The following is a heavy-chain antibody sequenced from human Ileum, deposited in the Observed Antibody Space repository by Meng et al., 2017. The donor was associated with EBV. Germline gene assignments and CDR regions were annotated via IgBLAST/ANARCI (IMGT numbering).Heavy chain of an antibody. CDR3: ARDGGFSVGATKYDY. CDR2: INPGSGNT. Sequence: VQLVLLRAEAKLPVASISLSCKASGYTFTGYAIHWVRQAPGQRLEWMGWINPGSGNTKYSQKFQGRVNITRDTSATTVYMDLSSLRSEDTAVFYCARDGGFSVGATKYDYWGQGALVTVSS. CDR1: GYTFTGYA. V-gene: IGHV1-3*01. J-gene: IGHJ4*02. D-gene: IGHD1-26*01.